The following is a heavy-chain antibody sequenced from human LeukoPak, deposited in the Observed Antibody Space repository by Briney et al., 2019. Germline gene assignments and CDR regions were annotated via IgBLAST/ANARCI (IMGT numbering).Heavy chain of an antibody. J-gene: IGHJ3*02. Sequence: TSETLSLTCTASGGSISSSSYYWGWIRQPPGKGLEWIGSIYYSGSTYYNPSLKSRVTISVDTSKNQFSLKLSSVTAADTAVYYCARHPLYDIGGGAFDIWGQGTMVTVSS. CDR2: IYYSGST. CDR3: ARHPLYDIGGGAFDI. D-gene: IGHD3-9*01. CDR1: GGSISSSSYY. V-gene: IGHV4-39*01.